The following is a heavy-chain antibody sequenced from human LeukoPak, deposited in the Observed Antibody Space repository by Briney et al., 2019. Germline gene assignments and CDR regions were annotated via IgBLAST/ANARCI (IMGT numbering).Heavy chain of an antibody. J-gene: IGHJ6*02. CDR2: INSDGSST. Sequence: GGSLSLSCAASGFTFSSYWMHWVRQAPGKGLVWVSRINSDGSSTSYADSVKGRFTISRDNAKNTLYLQMNSLRAEDTAVYYCAREGVTYYGSGSPYPPYYYYYGMDVWGQGATVTVSS. D-gene: IGHD3-10*01. CDR3: AREGVTYYGSGSPYPPYYYYYGMDV. CDR1: GFTFSSYW. V-gene: IGHV3-74*01.